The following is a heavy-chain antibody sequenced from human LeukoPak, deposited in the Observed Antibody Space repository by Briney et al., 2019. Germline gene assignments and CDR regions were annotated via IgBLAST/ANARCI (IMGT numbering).Heavy chain of an antibody. CDR3: ATAREPHYFDS. J-gene: IGHJ4*02. D-gene: IGHD5-24*01. CDR1: GFTFSSYN. CDR2: ISSSGSKT. Sequence: GGSLRLSCAASGFTFSSYNMGWVRQAPGKGLEWVSSISSSGSKTHYADSVEGRFTISRDNAKNSLYLQLNSLRAEDTAVYYCATAREPHYFDSWGQGTLVTVSS. V-gene: IGHV3-21*01.